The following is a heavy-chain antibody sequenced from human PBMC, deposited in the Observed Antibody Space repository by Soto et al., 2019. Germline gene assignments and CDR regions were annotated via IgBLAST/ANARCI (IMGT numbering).Heavy chain of an antibody. CDR1: GFTFSSYA. V-gene: IGHV3-23*01. D-gene: IGHD5-18*01. CDR3: AKGYSYGYYYFDY. CDR2: ISGSGGST. Sequence: GGSLRLSCAASGFTFSSYAMSWVRQAPGKGLEWVSAISGSGGSTYYADSVKGRFTISRDNSKNTLYLQMNSLGAEDTAVYYCAKGYSYGYYYFDYWGQGTLVTVSS. J-gene: IGHJ4*02.